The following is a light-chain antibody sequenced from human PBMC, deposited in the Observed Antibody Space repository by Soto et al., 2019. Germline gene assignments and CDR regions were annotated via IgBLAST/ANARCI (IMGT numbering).Light chain of an antibody. J-gene: IGKJ1*01. V-gene: IGKV1-16*02. CDR2: AAS. CDR1: QDISNS. Sequence: DIQMTQSPSSLSASVGDRVTITCRASQDISNSLAWFQVIPGEAPKSLIYAASSLQSGVPSKFSGSGSGTDFTLTITSLQPGDFGTYYCQHYNSYSEAFGQGTKVELK. CDR3: QHYNSYSEA.